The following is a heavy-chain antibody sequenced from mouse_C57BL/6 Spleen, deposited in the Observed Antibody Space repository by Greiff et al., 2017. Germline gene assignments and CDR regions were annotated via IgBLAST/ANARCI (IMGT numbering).Heavy chain of an antibody. CDR2: INPGSGGT. CDR3: ARGSNYHYYAMDY. CDR1: GYAFTNYL. V-gene: IGHV1-54*01. Sequence: QVQLKQSGAELVRPGTSVKVSCKASGYAFTNYLIEWVKQRPGQGLEWIGVINPGSGGTNYNEKFKGKATLTADKSSSTAYMQLSSLTSEDSAVYFCARGSNYHYYAMDYWGQGTSVTVSS. J-gene: IGHJ4*01. D-gene: IGHD2-5*01.